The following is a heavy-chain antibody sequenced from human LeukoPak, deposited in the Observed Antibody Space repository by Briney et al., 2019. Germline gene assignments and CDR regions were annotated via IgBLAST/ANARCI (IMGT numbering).Heavy chain of an antibody. Sequence: PGGSLRLSCAASGFTFSSYGMRWVRQAPGKGLEWVAFIRYDGSNKYYADSVKGRFTISRDNSKNTLYLQMNSLRAEDTAVYYCAKMLGYCSSTSCYTVEDYWGQGTLVTVSS. J-gene: IGHJ4*02. CDR3: AKMLGYCSSTSCYTVEDY. D-gene: IGHD2-2*02. V-gene: IGHV3-30*02. CDR1: GFTFSSYG. CDR2: IRYDGSNK.